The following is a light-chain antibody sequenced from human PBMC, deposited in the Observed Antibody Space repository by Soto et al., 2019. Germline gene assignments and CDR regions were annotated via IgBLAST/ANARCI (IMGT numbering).Light chain of an antibody. CDR1: QSVGSN. Sequence: EIVMTQSPATLSLSPGEGATLSCRASQSVGSNLVWYQHKPGQAPRLLIYGASTRATDIPARFSGSGSGTEFTLTISSLQSEDYAVYYCQQYNNLPRTFGGGTKVEIK. CDR3: QQYNNLPRT. J-gene: IGKJ4*01. CDR2: GAS. V-gene: IGKV3-15*01.